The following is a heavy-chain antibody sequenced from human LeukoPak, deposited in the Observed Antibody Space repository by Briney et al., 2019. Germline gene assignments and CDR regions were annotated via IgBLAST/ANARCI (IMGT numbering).Heavy chain of an antibody. CDR2: ISGSGGST. D-gene: IGHD3-10*01. J-gene: IGHJ3*02. V-gene: IGHV3-23*01. CDR3: AKDHGSGSYSLDAFDI. CDR1: GFTFSNAW. Sequence: PGGSLRLSCAASGFTFSNAWMSWVRQAPGKGPEWVSAISGSGGSTYYADSVKGRFTISRDNSKNTLYLQMNSLRAEDTAVYYCAKDHGSGSYSLDAFDIWGQGTMVTVSS.